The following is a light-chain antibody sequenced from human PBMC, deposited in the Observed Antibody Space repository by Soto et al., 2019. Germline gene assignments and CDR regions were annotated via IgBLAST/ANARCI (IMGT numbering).Light chain of an antibody. CDR1: ESVSTN. J-gene: IGKJ1*01. Sequence: EIEMTQSPATLSLAPGEIVTLYFRASESVSTNLAWYQQKAGQAPRLLIYGASTRATGIPARFSGSGSGTEFTLTISGLQSEDFAVYYCQQYSIWRTFGQGTKVDIK. CDR3: QQYSIWRT. CDR2: GAS. V-gene: IGKV3-15*01.